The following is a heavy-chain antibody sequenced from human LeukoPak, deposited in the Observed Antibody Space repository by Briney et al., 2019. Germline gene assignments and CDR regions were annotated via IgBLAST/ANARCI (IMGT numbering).Heavy chain of an antibody. CDR1: GFTFSSYW. Sequence: PGGSLRLSCAASGFTFSSYWMSWVRQAPGKGLEWVANIKQDGSEKYYVDSVKGRFTISRDNAKNSLYLQMNSLRAEDTAVYYCAREGASGYYEFDYWGQGTLVTVAS. J-gene: IGHJ4*02. CDR3: AREGASGYYEFDY. D-gene: IGHD3-22*01. V-gene: IGHV3-7*01. CDR2: IKQDGSEK.